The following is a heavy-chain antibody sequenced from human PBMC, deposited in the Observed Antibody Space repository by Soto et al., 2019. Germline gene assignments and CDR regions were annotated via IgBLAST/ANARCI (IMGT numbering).Heavy chain of an antibody. CDR3: ARLLTFGESGTKYNWFDP. V-gene: IGHV4-39*01. CDR1: GGSISSRSYY. J-gene: IGHJ5*02. CDR2: IYYSGST. D-gene: IGHD3-10*01. Sequence: SETLSLTCTVSGGSISSRSYYWGWIRQPPGKGLEWIGSIYYSGSTYYNPSLKSRVTISVDTSKNQFSLKLSSVTAADTAVYYCARLLTFGESGTKYNWFDPWGQGTLVTVSS.